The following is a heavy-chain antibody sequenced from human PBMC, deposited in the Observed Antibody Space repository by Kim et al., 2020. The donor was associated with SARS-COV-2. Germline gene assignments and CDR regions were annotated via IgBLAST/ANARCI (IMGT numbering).Heavy chain of an antibody. D-gene: IGHD6-13*01. CDR1: GGSISSYY. CDR2: IYYSGST. Sequence: SETLSLTCTVSGGSISSYYWSWIRQPPGKGLEWIGYIYYSGSTNYNPSLKSRVTISVDTSKNQFSLKLSSVTAADTAVYYCASTYSSSWYPHYYYYYMDVWGKGTTVTVSS. CDR3: ASTYSSSWYPHYYYYYMDV. J-gene: IGHJ6*03. V-gene: IGHV4-59*08.